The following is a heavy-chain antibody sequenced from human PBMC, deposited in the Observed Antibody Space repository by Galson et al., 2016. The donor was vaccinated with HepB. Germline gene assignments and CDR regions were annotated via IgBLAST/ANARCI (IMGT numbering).Heavy chain of an antibody. CDR3: AKVFMGTPYHGMDV. J-gene: IGHJ6*02. CDR2: ISGSGGST. Sequence: SLRLSCAASEPIFNSFVMNWVRQAPGKGLEWVSSISGSGGSTHYAESVKGRFTISRDNSKNILYLQMNSLRAEDTAVYFCAKVFMGTPYHGMDVWGQGTTVTVSS. CDR1: EPIFNSFV. V-gene: IGHV3-23*01. D-gene: IGHD7-27*01.